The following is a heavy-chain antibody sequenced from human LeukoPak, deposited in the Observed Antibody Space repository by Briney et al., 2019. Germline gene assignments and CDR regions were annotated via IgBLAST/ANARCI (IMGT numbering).Heavy chain of an antibody. D-gene: IGHD2-2*01. J-gene: IGHJ6*02. CDR3: AKGHQSCSSTSCLVYYYHCGMDV. Sequence: GGSLRLSCAASGFTFSTYAMSWVRQAPGKGLEWVSAISGSGGSTYYANSVEGRFTISRDNSKNTLYLQVNSLRVEDTAVYYCAKGHQSCSSTSCLVYYYHCGMDVWGQGTTVTVSS. CDR2: ISGSGGST. V-gene: IGHV3-23*01. CDR1: GFTFSTYA.